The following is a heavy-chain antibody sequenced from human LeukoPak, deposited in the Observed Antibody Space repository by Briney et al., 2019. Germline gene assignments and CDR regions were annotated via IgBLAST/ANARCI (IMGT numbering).Heavy chain of an antibody. CDR1: GFTVSSSY. CDR3: ARDTMVRGEDAFDI. CDR2: IYSGGST. J-gene: IGHJ3*02. D-gene: IGHD3-10*01. V-gene: IGHV3-53*01. Sequence: GGSLRLSCAASGFTVSSSYMSWVRQAPGRGLEWVSVIYSGGSTYYADSVKGRFTISRDNSKNTLYLQMNSLRAEDTAVYYCARDTMVRGEDAFDIWGQGTMVTVSS.